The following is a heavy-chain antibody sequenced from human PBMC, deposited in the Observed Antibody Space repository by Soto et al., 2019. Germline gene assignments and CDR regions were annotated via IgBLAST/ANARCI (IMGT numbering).Heavy chain of an antibody. D-gene: IGHD6-13*01. Sequence: QITLKESGPTLVKPTQTLTLTCTFSGFSLSTSGVGVGWIRQPPGKALKWLALIYWDDDKRYSPSLKSRLTIPKYPSKSQVVLTMTHMVLVDTATDHCAVRLIMSSWSFSDYWGQGTLVTVFS. J-gene: IGHJ4*02. CDR1: GFSLSTSGVG. CDR3: AVRLIMSSWSFSDY. CDR2: IYWDDDK. V-gene: IGHV2-5*02.